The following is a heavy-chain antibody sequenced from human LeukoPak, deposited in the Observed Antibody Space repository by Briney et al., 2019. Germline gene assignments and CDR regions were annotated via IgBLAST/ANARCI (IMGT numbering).Heavy chain of an antibody. V-gene: IGHV4-59*08. CDR1: GGSISSYY. D-gene: IGHD4-11*01. J-gene: IGHJ4*02. CDR2: IYYSGST. Sequence: SETLSLTCTVSGGSISSYYWSWIRQPPGKGLEWIGYIYYSGSTNYNPSLKSRVTISVDTSKNQFSLKLSSVTAADTAVYYCARQPLTVTGYYFDYWGQGTLVTVYS. CDR3: ARQPLTVTGYYFDY.